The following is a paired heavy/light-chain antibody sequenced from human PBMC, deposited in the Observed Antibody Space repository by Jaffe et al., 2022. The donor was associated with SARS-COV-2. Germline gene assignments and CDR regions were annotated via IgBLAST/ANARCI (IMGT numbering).Light chain of an antibody. CDR2: DTL. J-gene: IGLJ2*01. CDR3: LLTYNAARPVV. CDR1: TGAVTSGHY. V-gene: IGLV7-46*01. Sequence: QAVVTQEPSLTVSPGGTVTLTCGSSTGAVTSGHYPYWIQQKPGQAPRTLIYDTLIKHSWTPARFSGSLLGGKAALTLSGAQPEDEAEYYCLLTYNAARPVVFGGGTKLTVL.
Heavy chain of an antibody. CDR1: GITFSNYW. J-gene: IGHJ4*02. CDR3: ATHRLGGGTCDY. Sequence: EVQLVESGGGLVQPGGSLRLSCAASGITFSNYWMHWVRQAPGKGLVWVSRINSDGTITTYADSVKGRFTISRDNAKNTVFLQMNSLRAEDTAVYYCATHRLGGGTCDYWGQGTPVTVSS. CDR2: INSDGTIT. V-gene: IGHV3-74*01. D-gene: IGHD2-15*01.